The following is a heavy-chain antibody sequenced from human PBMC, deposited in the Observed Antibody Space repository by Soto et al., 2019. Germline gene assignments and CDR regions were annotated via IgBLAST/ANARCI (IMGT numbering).Heavy chain of an antibody. J-gene: IGHJ5*02. D-gene: IGHD1-1*01. V-gene: IGHV4-59*01. Sequence: PSETLSLTCTVSGGSISSYYWSWIRQPPGKGLEWIGYIYYSGSTNYNPSLKSRVTISVDTSKNQFSLKLSSVTAADTAVYYCARAIRPSTGTKTSWFDPWGQGTLVTVSS. CDR2: IYYSGST. CDR1: GGSISSYY. CDR3: ARAIRPSTGTKTSWFDP.